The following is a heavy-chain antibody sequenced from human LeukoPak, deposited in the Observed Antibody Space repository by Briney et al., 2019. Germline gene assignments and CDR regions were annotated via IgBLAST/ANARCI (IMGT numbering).Heavy chain of an antibody. CDR3: ARGRTYYDFWSGYFFDY. CDR1: GGSFSGYY. J-gene: IGHJ4*02. Sequence: SETLSLPFAVYGGSFSGYYWSWVRPPPGKGLEWIGEINHSGSTNYNPSLKSRVTISVDTSKNQFSLKLSSVTAADTAVYYCARGRTYYDFWSGYFFDYWGQGTLVTVSS. CDR2: INHSGST. V-gene: IGHV4-34*01. D-gene: IGHD3-3*01.